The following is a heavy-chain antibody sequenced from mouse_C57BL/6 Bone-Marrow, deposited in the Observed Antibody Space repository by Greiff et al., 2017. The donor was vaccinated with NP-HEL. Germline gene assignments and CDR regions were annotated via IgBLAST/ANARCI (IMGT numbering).Heavy chain of an antibody. Sequence: VQLQQSGAELARPGASVKMSCKASGYTFTSYTMHWVKQRPGQGLEWIGYINPSSGYTKYNQKFKDKATLTADKSSSTAYLQLSSLTSEDSAVYYCASYYDGYSYWYFDVWGTGTTVTVSS. CDR3: ASYYDGYSYWYFDV. CDR2: INPSSGYT. CDR1: GYTFTSYT. V-gene: IGHV1-4*01. J-gene: IGHJ1*03. D-gene: IGHD2-3*01.